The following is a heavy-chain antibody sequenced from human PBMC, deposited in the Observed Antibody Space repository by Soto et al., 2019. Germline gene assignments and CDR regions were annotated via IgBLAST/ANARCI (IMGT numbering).Heavy chain of an antibody. J-gene: IGHJ4*02. D-gene: IGHD6-19*01. CDR3: AKIGWAGAVATPFDY. CDR2: INASGGRT. Sequence: EVQLLESGGGMVQPGGSLRLSCAASGFTFSSYAMRWVRQAPGKVLEWVSGINASGGRTYYADSVKGRFTISRDNSKRTLYLRMNSLRAEDTAVYYCAKIGWAGAVATPFDYWGQGTLVTVSS. CDR1: GFTFSSYA. V-gene: IGHV3-23*01.